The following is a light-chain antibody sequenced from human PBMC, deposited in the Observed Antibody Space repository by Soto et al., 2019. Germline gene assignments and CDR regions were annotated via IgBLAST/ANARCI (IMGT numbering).Light chain of an antibody. CDR1: QSVSSSY. Sequence: EIVLTQSTGTLSLSPVERATLSCRASQSVSSSYLAWYQQKPGQAPRLLIYGASSRATGIPDRFSGSGSGTDFTLTISRLEPEDFAVYYCQQYGSSPPWTFGQGTKVDIK. CDR2: GAS. CDR3: QQYGSSPPWT. J-gene: IGKJ1*01. V-gene: IGKV3-20*01.